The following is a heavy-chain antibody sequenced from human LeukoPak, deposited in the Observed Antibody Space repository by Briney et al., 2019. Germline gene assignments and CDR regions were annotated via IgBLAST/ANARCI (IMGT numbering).Heavy chain of an antibody. CDR2: IYYSGST. CDR3: ARDASYCGGDCYPSYWFDP. J-gene: IGHJ5*02. V-gene: IGHV4-59*01. CDR1: GGSISSYY. Sequence: PSETLSLTCTVSGGSISSYYWSWIRQPRGKGLEWIGYIYYSGSTNYNPSLKSRVTISVDTSKNQFSLKLSSVTAADTAVYYCARDASYCGGDCYPSYWFDPWGQGTLVTVSS. D-gene: IGHD2-21*02.